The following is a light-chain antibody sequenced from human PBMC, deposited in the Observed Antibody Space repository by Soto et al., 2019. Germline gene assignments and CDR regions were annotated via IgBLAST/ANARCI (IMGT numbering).Light chain of an antibody. CDR3: QQYNNWPPIT. V-gene: IGKV3-15*01. CDR2: GAS. Sequence: EIVLTQSPATLSLSPGERATLSCRASPSVTNYLAWYQQKPGQAPRLVIYGASTRATGISARFSGSGSGTEFTLTISSLQSEDFAVYYCQQYNNWPPITFGQGTRLEIK. CDR1: PSVTNY. J-gene: IGKJ5*01.